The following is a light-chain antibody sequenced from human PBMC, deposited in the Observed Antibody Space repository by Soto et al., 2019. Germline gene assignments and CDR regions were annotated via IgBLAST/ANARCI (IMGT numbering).Light chain of an antibody. CDR1: QSVSNY. J-gene: IGKJ5*01. Sequence: EIVLTQSPDTLTLSPGERATLSCRASQSVSNYLAWYQQKPGQAPRLLIYDAYNRATDIPARFSGSGSGTDFTLNISSLEPEDFAVYYCQQRSNWPPITFGQGTRLEIK. CDR2: DAY. V-gene: IGKV3-11*01. CDR3: QQRSNWPPIT.